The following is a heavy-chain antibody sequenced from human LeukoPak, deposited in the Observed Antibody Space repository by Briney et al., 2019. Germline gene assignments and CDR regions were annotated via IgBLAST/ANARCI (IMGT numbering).Heavy chain of an antibody. D-gene: IGHD5-18*01. J-gene: IGHJ4*02. V-gene: IGHV3-11*01. CDR2: IDRSGNTK. CDR3: AREFSYGTD. CDR1: GFAFSDYY. Sequence: PGGSLRLSCAASGFAFSDYYMSWIRQAPGQGLEWISYIDRSGNTKYYADSVKGRLTISRDNAKNPLLLQVNSLRAEDTAVYYCAREFSYGTDWGQGTLVIVSS.